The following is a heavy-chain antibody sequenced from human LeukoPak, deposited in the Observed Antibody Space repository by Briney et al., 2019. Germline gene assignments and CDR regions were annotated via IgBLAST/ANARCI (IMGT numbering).Heavy chain of an antibody. Sequence: SETLSLTCTVSGGSISSSSYYWGWIRQPPGKGLEWIGSIYYSGSTYYNLSLKSRVTISVDTSKNQFSLKLSSVTAADTAVYYCASQLNDAFDIWGQGTIVTVSS. CDR3: ASQLNDAFDI. J-gene: IGHJ3*02. V-gene: IGHV4-39*01. CDR2: IYYSGST. CDR1: GGSISSSSYY.